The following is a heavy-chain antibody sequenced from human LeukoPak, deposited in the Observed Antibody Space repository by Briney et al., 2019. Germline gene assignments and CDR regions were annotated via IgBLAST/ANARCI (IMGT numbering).Heavy chain of an antibody. D-gene: IGHD1-1*01. CDR3: ARKTGMTGEAFEY. CDR2: IKVDGSEK. V-gene: IGHV3-7*03. CDR1: GFTCSNYW. J-gene: IGHJ4*02. Sequence: GGSLRLSCAASGFTCSNYWMSWVRQAPGKGLEWVANIKVDGSEKYYLDSVKGRFTISRDNAKNSVYLQMNSLRTEDTAVYYCARKTGMTGEAFEYWGQGTLVTVSS.